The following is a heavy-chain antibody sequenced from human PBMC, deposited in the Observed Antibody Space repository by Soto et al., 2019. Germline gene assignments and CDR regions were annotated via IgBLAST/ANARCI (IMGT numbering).Heavy chain of an antibody. CDR1: GYTFTSYG. CDR2: ISAYNGNT. CDR3: ARIPSYYYDSSGYYPDY. V-gene: IGHV1-18*01. J-gene: IGHJ4*02. Sequence: GASVKVSCKASGYTFTSYGISWVRQAPGQGLEWMGWISAYNGNTNYAQKLQGRVTMTTDTSTSTAYMELRSLRSDDTAVYYCARIPSYYYDSSGYYPDYWGQGTLVTVSS. D-gene: IGHD3-22*01.